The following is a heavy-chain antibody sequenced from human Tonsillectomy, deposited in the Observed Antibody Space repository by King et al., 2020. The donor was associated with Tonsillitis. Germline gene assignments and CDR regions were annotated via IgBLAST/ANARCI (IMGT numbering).Heavy chain of an antibody. CDR3: VTDPLGDIVATNY. CDR1: GFTFSSYW. CDR2: INSVGTTT. D-gene: IGHD5-12*01. V-gene: IGHV3-74*01. Sequence: VQLVGSGGGLVQPGGSLRLSCAASGFTFSSYWMHWVRQAPGKGVLWVSRINSVGTTTSYADAVKGRFTISRDNAKNTLYLEMNSLRAEDTAVYYCVTDPLGDIVATNYWGQGTLVTVSS. J-gene: IGHJ4*02.